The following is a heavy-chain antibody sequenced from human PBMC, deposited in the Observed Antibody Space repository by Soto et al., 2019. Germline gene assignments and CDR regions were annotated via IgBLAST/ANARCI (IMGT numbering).Heavy chain of an antibody. CDR1: GFSLSTSGMC. V-gene: IGHV2-70*11. CDR2: IDWDDDK. CDR3: AGIGYCSSDSCGYFDY. D-gene: IGHD2-15*01. J-gene: IGHJ4*02. Sequence: SGPTLVNPTQTLTLTCTFSGFSLSTSGMCVSWIRQPPGKAQERLARIDWDDDKYYSTSLKTRLTISKDTSTNQMVLTMTNMDLVDTATYYCAGIGYCSSDSCGYFDYWGQGTLVTVSS.